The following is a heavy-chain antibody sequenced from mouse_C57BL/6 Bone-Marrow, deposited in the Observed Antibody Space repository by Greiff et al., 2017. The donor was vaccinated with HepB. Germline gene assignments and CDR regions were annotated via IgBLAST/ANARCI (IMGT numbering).Heavy chain of an antibody. V-gene: IGHV14-4*01. J-gene: IGHJ2*01. Sequence: EVQLQQSGAELVRPGASVKLSCTASGFNIKDDYMPWVKQRPEKGLEWIGWIDPENGDTEYASNFQGKATITADTSSNTAYLQLSSLTSEDTAVYYCTTGYYGSSYFDYWGQGTTLTVSS. CDR1: GFNIKDDY. CDR3: TTGYYGSSYFDY. CDR2: IDPENGDT. D-gene: IGHD1-1*01.